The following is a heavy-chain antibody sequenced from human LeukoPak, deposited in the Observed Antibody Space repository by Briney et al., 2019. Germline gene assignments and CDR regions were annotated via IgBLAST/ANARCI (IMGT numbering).Heavy chain of an antibody. J-gene: IGHJ5*02. CDR1: GFTFSSYG. CDR2: ISYDGSNK. V-gene: IGHV3-30*18. D-gene: IGHD3-22*01. Sequence: GRSLRLSCAASGFTFSSYGMHRVRQAPGKGLEWVAVISYDGSNKYYADSVKGRFTISRDNSKNTLYLQMNSLRAEDTAVYYCAKDWRYYYDSSGYYFNWFDPWGQGTLVTVSS. CDR3: AKDWRYYYDSSGYYFNWFDP.